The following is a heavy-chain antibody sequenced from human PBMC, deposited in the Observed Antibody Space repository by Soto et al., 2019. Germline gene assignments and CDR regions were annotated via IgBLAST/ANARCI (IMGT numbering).Heavy chain of an antibody. CDR2: INHSGST. Sequence: LSLTCAVYGGSFSGYYWSWIRQPPGKGLEWIGEINHSGSTNYNPSLKSRVTISVDTSKNQFSLKLSSVTAADTAVYYCARFVYGPYYYGMDVWGQGTTVTVSS. D-gene: IGHD4-17*01. V-gene: IGHV4-34*01. CDR3: ARFVYGPYYYGMDV. CDR1: GGSFSGYY. J-gene: IGHJ6*02.